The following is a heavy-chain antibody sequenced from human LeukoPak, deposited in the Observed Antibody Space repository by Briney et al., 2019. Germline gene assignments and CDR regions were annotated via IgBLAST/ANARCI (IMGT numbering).Heavy chain of an antibody. Sequence: ASVKVSCKASGYTFTSYDINWVRQATGQGLEWMGWMNPNSGNTGYAQKFQGRVTMSRNTSISTAYMELSSLRSEDTAVYYCARGKYYYDSSGYYGGYWGQGTLVTVSS. CDR3: ARGKYYYDSSGYYGGY. J-gene: IGHJ4*02. CDR1: GYTFTSYD. V-gene: IGHV1-8*01. CDR2: MNPNSGNT. D-gene: IGHD3-22*01.